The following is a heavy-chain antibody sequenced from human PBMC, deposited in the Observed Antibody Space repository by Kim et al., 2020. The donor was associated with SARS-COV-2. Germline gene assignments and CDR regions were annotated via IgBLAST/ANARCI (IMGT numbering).Heavy chain of an antibody. CDR2: ISGSGGST. CDR3: AKDVRDHGTAFYYYYGMDV. CDR1: GFTFSSYA. V-gene: IGHV3-23*01. D-gene: IGHD3-10*02. Sequence: GGSLRLSCAASGFTFSSYAMSWVRQAPGKGLEWVSAISGSGGSTYYADSVKGRFTISRDNSKNTLYLQMNSLRAEDTAVYYCAKDVRDHGTAFYYYYGMDVWGQGTTVTVSS. J-gene: IGHJ6*02.